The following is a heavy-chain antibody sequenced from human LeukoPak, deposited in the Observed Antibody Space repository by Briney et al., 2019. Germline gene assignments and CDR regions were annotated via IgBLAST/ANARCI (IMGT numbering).Heavy chain of an antibody. CDR2: IYYSGGT. CDR3: ARHDSSGWYGGGPYFDY. V-gene: IGHV4-59*08. J-gene: IGHJ4*02. CDR1: GGSISSYY. Sequence: SETLSLTCTVSGGSISSYYWSWIRQPPGKGLEWIGYIYYSGGTNYNPSLKSRVTISVDTSKNQFSLKLSSVTAADTAVYYCARHDSSGWYGGGPYFDYWGQGTLVTVSS. D-gene: IGHD6-19*01.